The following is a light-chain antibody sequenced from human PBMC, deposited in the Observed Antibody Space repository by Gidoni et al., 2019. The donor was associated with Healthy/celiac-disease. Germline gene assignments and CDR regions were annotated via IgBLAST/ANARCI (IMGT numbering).Light chain of an antibody. CDR1: QSVSSY. V-gene: IGKV3-11*01. J-gene: IGKJ1*01. CDR3: QQRSNWPPWT. CDR2: DAY. Sequence: EIVLTQSPATLSLSPGERATLSCRASQSVSSYLAWYQQKPGQAPRLLISDAYNRATGIPARFSGSGSGTDFKLTISSLEPEDFAVYYCQQRSNWPPWTFGQGTKVEIK.